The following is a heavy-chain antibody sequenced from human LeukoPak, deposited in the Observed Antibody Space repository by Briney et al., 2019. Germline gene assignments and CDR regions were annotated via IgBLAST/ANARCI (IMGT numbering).Heavy chain of an antibody. CDR2: INPSTGST. Sequence: ASVKVSCKTSGYTFTSYYIHWVRQAPGQGRDWMGIINPSTGSTNYAQKFQGWVTMTRDTSISTAYMELSRLRSDDTAVYYCARGVLPAAMRGVGDAFDIWGQGTMVTVSS. V-gene: IGHV1-2*04. CDR3: ARGVLPAAMRGVGDAFDI. D-gene: IGHD2-2*01. J-gene: IGHJ3*02. CDR1: GYTFTSYY.